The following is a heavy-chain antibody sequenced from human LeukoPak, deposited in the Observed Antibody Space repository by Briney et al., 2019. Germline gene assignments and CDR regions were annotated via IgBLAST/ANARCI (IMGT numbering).Heavy chain of an antibody. CDR3: ARDGGLHTNFDY. V-gene: IGHV3-7*01. CDR1: GFSFRNYW. J-gene: IGHJ4*02. CDR2: TKPDGSAE. Sequence: PGGSLRLSCAASGFSFRNYWMGWVRQAPGKGLEWVANTKPDGSAEYYADSVRGRFSTFRDNANNLLYLQMNSLRAEDTAVYYCARDGGLHTNFDYWGQGTLVTVSS. D-gene: IGHD2-15*01.